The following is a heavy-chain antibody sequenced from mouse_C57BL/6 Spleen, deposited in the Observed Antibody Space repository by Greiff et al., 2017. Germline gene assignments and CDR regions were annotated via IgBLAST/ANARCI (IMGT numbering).Heavy chain of an antibody. Sequence: VQLQQSGAELVRPGSSVKLSCKASGYTFTSYWMHWVKQRPIQGLEWIGNIDPSDSETHYNQKFKDKATLTVDKSSSTAYMQLSSLTSEDSAVYYGARVDSAGYAPFAYWGQGTLVTVSA. CDR2: IDPSDSET. CDR1: GYTFTSYW. J-gene: IGHJ3*01. CDR3: ARVDSAGYAPFAY. V-gene: IGHV1-52*01. D-gene: IGHD3-2*02.